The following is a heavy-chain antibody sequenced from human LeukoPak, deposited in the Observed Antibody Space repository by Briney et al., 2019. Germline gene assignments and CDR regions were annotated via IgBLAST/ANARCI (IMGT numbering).Heavy chain of an antibody. Sequence: PGGSLRLSCAASGFTFSSYAMHWVRQAPGKGLEWVAVISYDGSNKYYADSVKGRFTISRDNSKNTLYLQMNSLRAEDTAVYYCASSIAAAENDYWGQGTRVTVSS. CDR1: GFTFSSYA. J-gene: IGHJ4*02. CDR3: ASSIAAAENDY. CDR2: ISYDGSNK. V-gene: IGHV3-30-3*01. D-gene: IGHD6-13*01.